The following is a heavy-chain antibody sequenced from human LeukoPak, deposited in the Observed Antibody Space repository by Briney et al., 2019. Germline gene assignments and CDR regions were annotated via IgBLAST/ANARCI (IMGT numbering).Heavy chain of an antibody. Sequence: ASVKVSCKASGGTFSSYAISWVRQAPGQGLEWMGRIIPILGIANYAQKFQGRVTITADKSTSTAYMELSSLRSEDTAVYYCARGGGTYYDFWSGDPWGQGTLVTVSS. J-gene: IGHJ5*02. D-gene: IGHD3-3*01. CDR3: ARGGGTYYDFWSGDP. CDR2: IIPILGIA. V-gene: IGHV1-69*04. CDR1: GGTFSSYA.